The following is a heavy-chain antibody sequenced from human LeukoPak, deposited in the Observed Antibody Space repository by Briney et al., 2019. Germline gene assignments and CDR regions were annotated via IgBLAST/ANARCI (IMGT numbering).Heavy chain of an antibody. Sequence: KPSETLSLTCAVSGYSISSGYYWGWIRQPPGKGLEWIGSIYHSGSTYYNPSLKSRVTISVDTSKNQFSLKLSSVTAADTAVYYCAREIVVVPAEIPHNWFDPWGQGTLVTVSS. D-gene: IGHD2-2*01. J-gene: IGHJ5*02. CDR1: GYSISSGYY. CDR2: IYHSGST. V-gene: IGHV4-38-2*02. CDR3: AREIVVVPAEIPHNWFDP.